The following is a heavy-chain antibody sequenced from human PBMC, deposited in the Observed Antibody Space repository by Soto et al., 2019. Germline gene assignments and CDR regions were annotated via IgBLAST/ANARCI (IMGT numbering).Heavy chain of an antibody. CDR2: IYYSGST. CDR3: ARLGGSMATTPLFDY. V-gene: IGHV4-39*01. Sequence: PSETLSLTCTVSGGSISSSSYYWGWIRQPPGKGLEWIGSIYYSGSTYYNPSLKSRVTISVDTSKNQFSLKLSSVTAADTAVYYCARLGGSMATTPLFDYWGQGTLVTVSS. D-gene: IGHD5-12*01. J-gene: IGHJ4*02. CDR1: GGSISSSSYY.